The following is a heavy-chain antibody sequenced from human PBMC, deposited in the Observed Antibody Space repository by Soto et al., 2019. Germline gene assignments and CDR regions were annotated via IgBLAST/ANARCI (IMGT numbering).Heavy chain of an antibody. V-gene: IGHV3-30*18. D-gene: IGHD3-3*02. CDR2: ISYDGSNK. CDR3: SKSRVAFMNYEDGIDY. J-gene: IGHJ4*02. Sequence: SLRLSCAASGFTFSSYGMHWVRQAPGKGLEWVAVISYDGSNKYYADSVKGRFTISRDNSKNTLYLQMNSLSVEDTDVYLCSKSRVAFMNYEDGIDYWGQGTLVTVSS. CDR1: GFTFSSYG.